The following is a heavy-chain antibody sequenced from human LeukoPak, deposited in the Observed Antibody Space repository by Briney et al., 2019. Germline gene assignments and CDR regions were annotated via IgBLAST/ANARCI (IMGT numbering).Heavy chain of an antibody. D-gene: IGHD2-21*02. CDR1: GYTFTSYG. Sequence: GASVKVSCKASGYTFTSYGMSGGRQAPGQGLEWMGWISAYNGNTNYAQKLQGRVTMTTDTSTSTAYMELRSLRSDDTAVYYCARGIDSLAYCGGDCYSGIDYWGQGTLVTVSS. CDR2: ISAYNGNT. J-gene: IGHJ4*02. V-gene: IGHV1-18*01. CDR3: ARGIDSLAYCGGDCYSGIDY.